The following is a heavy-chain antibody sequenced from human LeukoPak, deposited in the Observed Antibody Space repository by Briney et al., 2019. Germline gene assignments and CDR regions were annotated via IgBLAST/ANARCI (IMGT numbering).Heavy chain of an antibody. CDR3: ARGTLRLGDLSLSNYFDP. V-gene: IGHV4-4*07. CDR2: IHSSGST. CDR1: GGSMNNNY. D-gene: IGHD3-16*02. J-gene: IGHJ5*02. Sequence: SETLSLTCTVSGGSMNNNYWSWIRPPAGKGLEWVGRIHSSGSTNYNPSLKSRVTMSVDTSKNQFSLKLSSVTAADTALYYCARGTLRLGDLSLSNYFDPWGQGTLVTVSS.